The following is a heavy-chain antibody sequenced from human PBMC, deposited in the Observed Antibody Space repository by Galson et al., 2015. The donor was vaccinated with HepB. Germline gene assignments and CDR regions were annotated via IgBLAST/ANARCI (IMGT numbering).Heavy chain of an antibody. CDR3: TTDDHSMVRGVISYFDY. CDR1: GFTFSNAW. CDR2: IKSKTDGGTT. Sequence: SLRLSCAASGFTFSNAWMSWVRQAPGKGLEWVGRIKSKTDGGTTDYAAPVKGRFTISRDDSKNTLYLQMNCLKTEDTAVYYCTTDDHSMVRGVISYFDYWGQGTLVTVSS. J-gene: IGHJ4*02. V-gene: IGHV3-15*01. D-gene: IGHD3-10*01.